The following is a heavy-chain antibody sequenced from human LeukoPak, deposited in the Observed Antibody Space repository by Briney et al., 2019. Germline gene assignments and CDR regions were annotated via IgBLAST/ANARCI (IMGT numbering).Heavy chain of an antibody. CDR3: ARDGDYYDSNGYCFDY. CDR1: GGSISSYY. Sequence: SETLSLTCTVSGGSISSYYWSWIRQPPGKGLEWIGYIYYSGSTNYNPSLKSRVTISVDTSKNQFSLKLSSVTAADTAVYYCARDGDYYDSNGYCFDYWGQGTLVTVSS. J-gene: IGHJ4*02. V-gene: IGHV4-59*01. D-gene: IGHD3-22*01. CDR2: IYYSGST.